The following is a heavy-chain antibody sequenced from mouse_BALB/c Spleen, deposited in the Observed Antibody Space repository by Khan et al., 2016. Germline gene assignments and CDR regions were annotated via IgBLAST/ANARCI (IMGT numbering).Heavy chain of an antibody. CDR1: GYTFTNYT. Sequence: QMQLEESGAELARPGASVKMSCKASGYTFTNYTMHWVKQRPGQGLEWIGYINPSSGYTNYNQKFKDKATLTADKSSSTAYMQLSSLTSEDSAVYYCARGDYWGQGTTLTVSS. CDR3: ARGDY. J-gene: IGHJ2*01. CDR2: INPSSGYT. V-gene: IGHV1-4*01.